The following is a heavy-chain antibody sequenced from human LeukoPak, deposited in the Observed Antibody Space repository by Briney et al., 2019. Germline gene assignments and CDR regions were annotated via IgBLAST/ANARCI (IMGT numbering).Heavy chain of an antibody. CDR2: IYYSGRI. CDR3: VRGPGDYYSTDY. D-gene: IGHD2-21*01. Sequence: SETLSLTCSVSGGSISSHYWSWLRQPPGKGLEWIGYIYYSGRINYNPSFKSRVTISADTSKNQLSLKVTSVTAADTAVYYCVRGPGDYYSTDYWGQGTLVTVSS. CDR1: GGSISSHY. J-gene: IGHJ4*02. V-gene: IGHV4-59*11.